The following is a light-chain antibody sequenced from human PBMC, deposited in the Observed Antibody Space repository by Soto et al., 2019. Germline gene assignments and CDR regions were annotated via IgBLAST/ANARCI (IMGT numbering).Light chain of an antibody. Sequence: QPASVSGSPGQSITISCTGTSSDVSGYNYVSWYQQHPGKAPKLMIYDVSNRPSGVSNRFSGSKSGNTASLTISGLQAEDEADYYCSSYSSSSTVFGGGTKLTVL. J-gene: IGLJ2*01. CDR2: DVS. CDR3: SSYSSSSTV. V-gene: IGLV2-14*01. CDR1: SSDVSGYNY.